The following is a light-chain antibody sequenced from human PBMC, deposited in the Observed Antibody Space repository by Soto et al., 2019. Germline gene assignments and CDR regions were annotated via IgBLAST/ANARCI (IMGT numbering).Light chain of an antibody. V-gene: IGKV3-15*01. CDR2: DAS. J-gene: IGKJ5*01. CDR1: QSVSIN. CDR3: QQYSNWPPT. Sequence: EIVMTQSPATLSASPGESATLSCRASQSVSINLAWYHQKPGQAPRLLIYDASTRASGITARFSGSGSGTEFTLTISRLQSEDFAVYYCQQYSNWPPTFGQGTRLEIK.